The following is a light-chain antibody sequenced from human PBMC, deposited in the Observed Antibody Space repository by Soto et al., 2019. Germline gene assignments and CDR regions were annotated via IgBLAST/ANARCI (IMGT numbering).Light chain of an antibody. CDR2: EVY. Sequence: QSALTQPPSASGSPGQSVTISCTGTSSDVGGYNYVSWYQQHPGKAPKLMIYEVYKRPSGVPDRFSGSKSGNTASLTVSGLQAEDEADYYCSSYVGSNNYVFGTGTKLTVL. CDR3: SSYVGSNNYV. J-gene: IGLJ1*01. V-gene: IGLV2-8*01. CDR1: SSDVGGYNY.